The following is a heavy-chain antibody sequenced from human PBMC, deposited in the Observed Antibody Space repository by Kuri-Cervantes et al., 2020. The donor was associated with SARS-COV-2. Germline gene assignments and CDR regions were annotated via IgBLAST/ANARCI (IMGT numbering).Heavy chain of an antibody. J-gene: IGHJ4*02. V-gene: IGHV3-47*02. CDR3: AKDYFSDTSNYFDY. CDR1: GFAFSSYV. CDR2: IGTGGDT. D-gene: IGHD3-3*01. Sequence: GESLKISCAASGFAFSSYVLHWVRRAPGKGPEWVSAIGTGGDTYYADSVKGRFTISRDNSKNTLYLQVISLRAEDTALYYCAKDYFSDTSNYFDYWGQGALVTVSS.